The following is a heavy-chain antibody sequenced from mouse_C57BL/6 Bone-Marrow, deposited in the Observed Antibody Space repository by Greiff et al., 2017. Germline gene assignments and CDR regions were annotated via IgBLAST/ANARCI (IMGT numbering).Heavy chain of an antibody. J-gene: IGHJ4*01. CDR3: ARWSIYYDYDGGGRYAMDY. V-gene: IGHV1-26*01. CDR2: INPNNGGT. CDR1: GYTFTDYY. Sequence: EVQLQQSGPELVKPGASVKISCKASGYTFTDYYMNWVKQSHGKSLEWIGDINPNNGGTSSNQKFKGKATLTVDKSSSTAYMERRSLTSEDSAVYYCARWSIYYDYDGGGRYAMDYWGQGTSVTVSA. D-gene: IGHD2-4*01.